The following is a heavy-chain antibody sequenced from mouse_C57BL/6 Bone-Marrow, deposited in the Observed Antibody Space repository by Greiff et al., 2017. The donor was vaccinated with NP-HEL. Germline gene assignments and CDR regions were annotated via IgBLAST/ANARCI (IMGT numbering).Heavy chain of an antibody. CDR2: ISDGGSYT. Sequence: EVNVVESGGGLVKPGGSLKLSCAASGFTFSSYAMSWVRQTPEKRLEWVATISDGGSYTYYPDNVKGRFTISRDNAKNNLYLQMSHLKSEDTAMYYCARDISVTGPYAMDGWGQGTSVTVAT. V-gene: IGHV5-4*01. CDR3: ARDISVTGPYAMDG. D-gene: IGHD4-1*01. J-gene: IGHJ4*01. CDR1: GFTFSSYA.